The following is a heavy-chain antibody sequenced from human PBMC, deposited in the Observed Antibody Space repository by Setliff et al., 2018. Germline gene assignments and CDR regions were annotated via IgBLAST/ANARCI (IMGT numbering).Heavy chain of an antibody. D-gene: IGHD6-13*01. CDR3: VRDTTSGWSLY. V-gene: IGHV3-11*04. J-gene: IGHJ4*02. CDR1: GFTFSDFY. Sequence: GGSLRLSCAASGFTFSDFYMSWIRQAPGKGLEWVSYISSSGSTIYYADSVKGRFTISRDNARDSLYLQMNSLRAEDTAVYYCVRDTTSGWSLYWGQGTLVTVSS. CDR2: ISSSGSTI.